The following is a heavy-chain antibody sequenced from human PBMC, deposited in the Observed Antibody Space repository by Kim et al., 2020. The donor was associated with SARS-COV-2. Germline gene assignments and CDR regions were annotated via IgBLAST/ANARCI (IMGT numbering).Heavy chain of an antibody. D-gene: IGHD2-2*01. CDR1: GGTFSSYA. J-gene: IGHJ6*02. Sequence: SVKVSCKASGGTFSSYAISWVRQAPGQGLEWMGGIIPIFGTANYAQKFQGRVTITADESTSTAYMELSSLRSEDTAVYYCARDEVVPAAFYYYYGMDVWGQGTTVTVSS. V-gene: IGHV1-69*13. CDR2: IIPIFGTA. CDR3: ARDEVVPAAFYYYYGMDV.